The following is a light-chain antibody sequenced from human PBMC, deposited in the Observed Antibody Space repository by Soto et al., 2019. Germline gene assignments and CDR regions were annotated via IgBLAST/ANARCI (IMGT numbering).Light chain of an antibody. CDR1: QTISTW. J-gene: IGKJ1*01. CDR2: DAS. V-gene: IGKV1-5*01. CDR3: QQYTNTNNPWM. Sequence: DIQMTQSPSSLSASVVDRVTITFRASQTISTWMAWYQQKPGKAPKLLVYDASTLQSGVASRFSGSGSGTEFTLIISGLQPDDSATYYCQQYTNTNNPWMFGQGTKVDIK.